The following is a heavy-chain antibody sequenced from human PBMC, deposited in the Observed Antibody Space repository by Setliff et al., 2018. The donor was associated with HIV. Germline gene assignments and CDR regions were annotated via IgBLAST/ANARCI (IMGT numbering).Heavy chain of an antibody. Sequence: SETLSLTCTVSGGSIRTGAYYWGWIRQPPGKGLEWIGYIYYSGTTKYNPSLKSRVTISVDTSKNQFSLKLSSVTAADTAVYYCARLEVRSFYGYRNSPDCWGQGTLVTVSS. CDR1: GGSIRTGAYY. D-gene: IGHD5-18*01. CDR2: IYYSGTT. CDR3: ARLEVRSFYGYRNSPDC. V-gene: IGHV4-39*01. J-gene: IGHJ4*02.